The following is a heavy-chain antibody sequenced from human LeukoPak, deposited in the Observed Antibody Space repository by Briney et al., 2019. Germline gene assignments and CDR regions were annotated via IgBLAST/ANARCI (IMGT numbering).Heavy chain of an antibody. V-gene: IGHV4-61*02. J-gene: IGHJ4*02. D-gene: IGHD3-16*01. Sequence: SETLSLTCTVSGASISSGAYYWSWVRQPAGKGLEWIGRIYTSGSTNYNPSLKSRVTISLDTSQNQLSFRLTSVTAADTAMYYCTREGYDNGDYWGQGALVTVX. CDR1: GASISSGAYY. CDR3: TREGYDNGDY. CDR2: IYTSGST.